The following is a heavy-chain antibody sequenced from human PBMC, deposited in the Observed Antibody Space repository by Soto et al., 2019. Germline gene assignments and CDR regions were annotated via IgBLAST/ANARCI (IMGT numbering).Heavy chain of an antibody. CDR3: ARATSSSWSLYYYYYYMDV. Sequence: GSLRLSCAASGFTFSSYGMHWVRQAPGKGLEWVAVIWYDGSNKYYADSVKGRFTISRDNSKNTLYLQMNSLRAEDTAVYYCARATSSSWSLYYYYYYMDVWGKGTTVTVSS. J-gene: IGHJ6*03. CDR2: IWYDGSNK. D-gene: IGHD6-13*01. CDR1: GFTFSSYG. V-gene: IGHV3-33*01.